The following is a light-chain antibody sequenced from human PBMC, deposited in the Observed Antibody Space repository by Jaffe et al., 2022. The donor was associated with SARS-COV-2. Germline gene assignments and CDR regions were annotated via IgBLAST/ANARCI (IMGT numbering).Light chain of an antibody. V-gene: IGLV3-19*01. J-gene: IGLJ1*01. CDR1: SLTNSY. Sequence: SSELTQDPAVSVALGQTVRITCQGDSLTNSYANWYQQKPGQAPELVIYGKNNRPTGIPDRFSASTSGNTASLTITGAQAEDEADYYCNSRDSSGDHLVFGPGTKVTVL. CDR2: GKN. CDR3: NSRDSSGDHLV.